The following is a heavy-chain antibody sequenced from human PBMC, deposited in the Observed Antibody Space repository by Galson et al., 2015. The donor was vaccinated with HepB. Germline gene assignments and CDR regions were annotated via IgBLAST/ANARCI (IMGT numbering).Heavy chain of an antibody. J-gene: IGHJ6*02. V-gene: IGHV4-59*01. CDR1: GGSISSYY. CDR3: AREERVFGSGSYYNRGYGLDV. D-gene: IGHD3-10*01. CDR2: IFYSGST. Sequence: SETLSLTCTVSGGSISSYYWSWIRQPPGKGLEWIGFIFYSGSTDYNPSLKSRVTISVDTSKNQLSLNLRSVTAADTAMYYCAREERVFGSGSYYNRGYGLDVWGQGTTVTVPS.